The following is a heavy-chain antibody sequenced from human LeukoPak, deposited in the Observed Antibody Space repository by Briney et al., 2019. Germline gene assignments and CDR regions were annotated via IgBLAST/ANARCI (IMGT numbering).Heavy chain of an antibody. CDR3: ALKGVTVTGFDY. V-gene: IGHV3-30*02. CDR1: GFTFSSYG. CDR2: IRHDGSNK. Sequence: GESLRLSCAASGFTFSSYGMHWVRQAPGKGLEWVAFIRHDGSNKYYADSVKGRFTISRDNSKNTLYLQMNSLRAEDTAVYYCALKGVTVTGFDYWGQGTLVTVSS. J-gene: IGHJ4*02. D-gene: IGHD4-17*01.